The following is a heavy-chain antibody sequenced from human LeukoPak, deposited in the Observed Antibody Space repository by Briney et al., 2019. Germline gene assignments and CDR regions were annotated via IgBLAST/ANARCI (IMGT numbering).Heavy chain of an antibody. J-gene: IGHJ6*02. V-gene: IGHV3-53*01. D-gene: IGHD3-16*01. Sequence: GGSLRLSCAASGFTVSSNYVSWVRQAPGKGLEWVSVIYSGGSTYYADSVKGRFTISRDNSKNTLYLQMNSLRAEDTAVYYCARGPKQAKYDYVWGIPASYYYGMDVWGQGTTVTVSS. CDR2: IYSGGST. CDR3: ARGPKQAKYDYVWGIPASYYYGMDV. CDR1: GFTVSSNY.